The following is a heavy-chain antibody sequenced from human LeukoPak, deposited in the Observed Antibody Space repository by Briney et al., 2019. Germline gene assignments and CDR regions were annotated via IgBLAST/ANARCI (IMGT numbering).Heavy chain of an antibody. V-gene: IGHV3-30-3*01. CDR3: ARDPGEYSSSWYGNYYYYYMDV. D-gene: IGHD6-13*01. CDR2: ISYDGSNK. J-gene: IGHJ6*03. Sequence: GGSLRLSCAASGFTFSSYAMHWVRQAPGKGLEWVAVISYDGSNKYYADSVKGRFTISRDNSKNTLYLQMNSLRAEDTAVYYCARDPGEYSSSWYGNYYYYYMDVWGKGTTVTVSS. CDR1: GFTFSSYA.